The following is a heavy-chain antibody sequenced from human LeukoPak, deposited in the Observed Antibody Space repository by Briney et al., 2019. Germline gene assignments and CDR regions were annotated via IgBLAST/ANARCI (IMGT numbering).Heavy chain of an antibody. CDR2: FYTSGSP. CDR1: GRPISSYF. V-gene: IGHV4-4*07. D-gene: IGHD2-21*02. CDR3: ARYDCGGNCYLDY. Sequence: SSETLPHTCSLSGRPISSYFWSWIRQPAGKGLEWIGCFYTSGSPIYNPSLKSRYTVSVHMSKHLFPLNLRSVSGAYTRVFHCARYDCGGNCYLDYWGQGTMVTVSS. J-gene: IGHJ4*02.